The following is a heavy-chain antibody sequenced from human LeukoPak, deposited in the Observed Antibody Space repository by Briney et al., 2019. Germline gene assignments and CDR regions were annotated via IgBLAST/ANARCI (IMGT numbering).Heavy chain of an antibody. J-gene: IGHJ4*02. CDR1: GFTFSSYS. CDR3: ASLYSYGHTN. CDR2: ISTSSGTI. Sequence: GGTLRPSCAASGFTFSSYSMNWVRRAPGKGLEWVLDISTSSGTIYYSDSVKGRFTITRDNAKNSLYLQMNSLRAEDTAVYYCASLYSYGHTNWGEGTLVTVYS. V-gene: IGHV3-48*01. D-gene: IGHD5-18*01.